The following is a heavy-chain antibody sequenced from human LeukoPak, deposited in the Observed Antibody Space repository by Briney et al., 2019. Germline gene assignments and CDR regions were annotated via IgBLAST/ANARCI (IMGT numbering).Heavy chain of an antibody. Sequence: ASVKVSCKASGYTFTSYDINWVRQATGQGLEGMGWMNPNSGNTGYAQKFQGRVTMTSNTSISTAYMELSSLKSEDTAVHYRARVAYYDISPSPYCYYNMDVWGKGTTVTVSS. CDR3: ARVAYYDISPSPYCYYNMDV. D-gene: IGHD3-9*01. CDR2: MNPNSGNT. J-gene: IGHJ6*03. V-gene: IGHV1-8*01. CDR1: GYTFTSYD.